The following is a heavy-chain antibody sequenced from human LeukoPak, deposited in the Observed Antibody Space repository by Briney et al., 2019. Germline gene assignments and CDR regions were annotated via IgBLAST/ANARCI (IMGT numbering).Heavy chain of an antibody. V-gene: IGHV4-59*06. D-gene: IGHD4-17*01. CDR2: IYYSGST. CDR3: ARDHATVTRGWFDP. J-gene: IGHJ5*02. CDR1: GGSISSYY. Sequence: SETLSLTCTVSGGSISSYYWSWIRQHPGKGLEWIGYIYYSGSTYYNPSLKSRVTISVDTSKNQFSLKLSSVTAADTAVYYCARDHATVTRGWFDPWGQGTLVTVSS.